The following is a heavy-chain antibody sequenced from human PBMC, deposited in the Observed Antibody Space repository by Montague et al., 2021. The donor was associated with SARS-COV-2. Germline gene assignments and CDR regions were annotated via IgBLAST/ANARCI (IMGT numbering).Heavy chain of an antibody. CDR3: ARDGFYYDRSGPSNFDY. V-gene: IGHV4-39*07. Sequence: SETLSLTSTVSVGSISSNNCYWGWIRQPPGKALEWIGSIYYSGSTYYNPSLKSRVTMSVDTSENQFSLKLSSVTAADTAVYYCARDGFYYDRSGPSNFDYWGQGTLVTVSS. J-gene: IGHJ4*02. CDR1: VGSISSNNCY. CDR2: IYYSGST. D-gene: IGHD3-22*01.